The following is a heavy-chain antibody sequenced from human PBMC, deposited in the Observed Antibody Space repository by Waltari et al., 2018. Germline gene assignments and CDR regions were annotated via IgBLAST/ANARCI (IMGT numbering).Heavy chain of an antibody. CDR3: TSRPNYDFWSGAMDY. V-gene: IGHV3-15*01. D-gene: IGHD3-3*01. CDR2: IKSKTDGGTT. Sequence: RQAPGKGLEWIGRIKSKTDGGTTDYAAPVKGRFTISRDDSKNTLYLQMNSLKTEDTAVYYCTSRPNYDFWSGAMDYWGQGTLVTVSS. J-gene: IGHJ4*02.